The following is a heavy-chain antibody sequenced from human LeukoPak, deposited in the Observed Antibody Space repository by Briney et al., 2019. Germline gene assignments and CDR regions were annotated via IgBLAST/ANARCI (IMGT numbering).Heavy chain of an antibody. D-gene: IGHD3-10*01. Sequence: ASVKVSCKSSGYTFTGYYMHWVRQAPGKGLERMGWINPNSGGTNYAQKFQGRVTMTRDTSISTAYMELSRLRSDDTAVYYCARVSHYYGSEIEYWGQGTLVTVSS. J-gene: IGHJ4*02. CDR3: ARVSHYYGSEIEY. CDR2: INPNSGGT. CDR1: GYTFTGYY. V-gene: IGHV1-2*02.